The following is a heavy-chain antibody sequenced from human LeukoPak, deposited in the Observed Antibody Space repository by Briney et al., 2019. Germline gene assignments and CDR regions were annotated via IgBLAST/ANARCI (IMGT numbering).Heavy chain of an antibody. CDR3: AKYAFAGAPVYDS. Sequence: GGSLRLSCVASGFTFSTYAMSWVRQAPGKGLEWVSAISGSGDGTYYVDSVKGRFTISRDNSKNTLFLQMNSLSPEDTALYYCAKYAFAGAPVYDSWGQGTLVTVSS. V-gene: IGHV3-23*01. CDR2: ISGSGDGT. D-gene: IGHD2/OR15-2a*01. J-gene: IGHJ5*01. CDR1: GFTFSTYA.